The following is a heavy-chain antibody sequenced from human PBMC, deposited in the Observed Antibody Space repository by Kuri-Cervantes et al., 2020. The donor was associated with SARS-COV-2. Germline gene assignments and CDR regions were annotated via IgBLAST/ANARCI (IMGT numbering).Heavy chain of an antibody. CDR2: INPNSGGT. J-gene: IGHJ4*02. V-gene: IGHV1-2*02. Sequence: GGSLRLSCKASGYTFTGYYMHWVRQAPGQGLEWMGWINPNSGGTNYAQKFQGRVTMTRDTSISTAYMELSRLRSDDTAAYYCARDLDPAAVHVIDYWGQGTLVTVSS. D-gene: IGHD6-13*01. CDR3: ARDLDPAAVHVIDY. CDR1: GYTFTGYY.